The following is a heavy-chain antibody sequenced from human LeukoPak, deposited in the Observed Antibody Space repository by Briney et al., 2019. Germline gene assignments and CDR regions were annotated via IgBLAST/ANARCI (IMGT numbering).Heavy chain of an antibody. Sequence: ASVKVSCKAPGYTFTGYYMHWVRQAPGQGLEWMGRINPNSGGTNYAQKFQGRVTMTRDTSISTAYMELSRLRSDDTAVYYCARVDTAMVKPFDYWGQGTLVTVSS. CDR3: ARVDTAMVKPFDY. CDR2: INPNSGGT. J-gene: IGHJ4*02. D-gene: IGHD5-18*01. CDR1: GYTFTGYY. V-gene: IGHV1-2*06.